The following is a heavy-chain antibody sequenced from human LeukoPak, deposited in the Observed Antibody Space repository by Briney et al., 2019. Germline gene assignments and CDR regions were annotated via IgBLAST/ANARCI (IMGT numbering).Heavy chain of an antibody. CDR2: IIPVFGTA. CDR1: GGTFSKYA. CDR3: ASQRDCTRTSCYAYYYYYMDV. V-gene: IGHV1-69*05. J-gene: IGHJ6*03. D-gene: IGHD2-2*01. Sequence: SVKVSFKASGGTFSKYAVSWVRQAPGQGLEWMGGIIPVFGTANYAQKLQGRVTITTDESTNTAYMELSSLRSEDTAVYYCASQRDCTRTSCYAYYYYYMDVWGKGTTVTVSS.